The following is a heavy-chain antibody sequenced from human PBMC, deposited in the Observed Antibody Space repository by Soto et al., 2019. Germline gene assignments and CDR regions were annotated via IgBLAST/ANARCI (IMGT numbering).Heavy chain of an antibody. CDR2: IYYSGST. J-gene: IGHJ4*02. CDR3: ARAYFYDSSATGFDY. V-gene: IGHV4-59*01. Sequence: SETLSLTRTVSGGSINNYYWSWIRQPPGKGLEWIGYIYYSGSTNYNPSLKSRVTISVDTSKNQFSLKLSSVTAADTAVYYCARAYFYDSSATGFDYWGQGTLVTVSS. D-gene: IGHD3-22*01. CDR1: GGSINNYY.